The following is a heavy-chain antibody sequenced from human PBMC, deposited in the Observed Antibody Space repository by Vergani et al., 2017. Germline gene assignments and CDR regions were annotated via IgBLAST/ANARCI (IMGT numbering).Heavy chain of an antibody. D-gene: IGHD6-19*01. CDR3: ARHSXVEWLVKLGWIDP. Sequence: QLQLQESGPGLVKPSATLSLTCSVSGASIRSSNYYWGWIRQPPGKGLEWIASIYYSGSTYYNPSLKSRVTISVDTSKNQFSLKLSSVTAVDTAVYFCARHSXVEWLVKLGWIDPWGQGILVTVSS. J-gene: IGHJ5*02. CDR1: GASIRSSNYY. V-gene: IGHV4-39*01. CDR2: IYYSGST.